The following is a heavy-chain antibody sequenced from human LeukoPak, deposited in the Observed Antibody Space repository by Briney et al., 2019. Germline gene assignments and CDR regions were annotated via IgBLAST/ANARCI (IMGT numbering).Heavy chain of an antibody. CDR2: IYSDGST. Sequence: GGSLRLSCAASGLSVSSNYMSWVRQAPGKGLEWVSVIYSDGSTYYADSVKDRFTISRDNSKNTLYLQMNSPRIEDAAVYYCVFFWGSGWFDPWGQGTLVTVSS. CDR1: GLSVSSNY. CDR3: VFFWGSGWFDP. D-gene: IGHD3-16*01. J-gene: IGHJ5*02. V-gene: IGHV3-66*02.